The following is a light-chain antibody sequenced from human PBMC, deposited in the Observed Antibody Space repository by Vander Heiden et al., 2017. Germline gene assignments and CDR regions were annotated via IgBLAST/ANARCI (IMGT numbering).Light chain of an antibody. CDR3: AAGDDSLSGWG. J-gene: IGLJ3*02. CDR1: SYNIGSNY. V-gene: IGLV1-47*01. Sequence: QSVLTQPPSASGPPAQRVTISCSGSSYNIGSNYVYWYQQLPGTAPKLLIYRNNQRPSGVPDRFSASKSGTSASLAISGLRSEDEADYYCAAGDDSLSGWGFGGGTKLTVL. CDR2: RNN.